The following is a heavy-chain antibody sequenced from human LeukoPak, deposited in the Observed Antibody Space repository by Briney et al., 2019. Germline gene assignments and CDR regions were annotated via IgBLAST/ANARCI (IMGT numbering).Heavy chain of an antibody. V-gene: IGHV3-33*01. Sequence: PGGSLRLSCAASGFTFSSYGMHWVRQAPGKGLEWVAVIWYDGSNKYYADSVKGRFTISRDNSKNTLYLQMNSLRAEDTAVYYCARDLLDGSGNDYYYGMDVLGQGTTVTVSS. D-gene: IGHD3-10*01. CDR3: ARDLLDGSGNDYYYGMDV. CDR1: GFTFSSYG. CDR2: IWYDGSNK. J-gene: IGHJ6*02.